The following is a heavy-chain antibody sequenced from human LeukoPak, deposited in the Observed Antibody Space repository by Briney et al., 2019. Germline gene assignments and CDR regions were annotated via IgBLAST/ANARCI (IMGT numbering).Heavy chain of an antibody. CDR3: AKEYPHILASIVAPQLGYAFDI. J-gene: IGHJ3*02. CDR1: GFTFSSYG. CDR2: IRYDGSNK. V-gene: IGHV3-30*02. Sequence: GGSLRLSCAASGFTFSSYGMHWVRQAPGKGLEWVAFIRYDGSNKYYADSVKGRFTISRDNSKNTLYLQMNSLRAEDTAVYYCAKEYPHILASIVAPQLGYAFDIWGQGTMVTVSS. D-gene: IGHD6-6*01.